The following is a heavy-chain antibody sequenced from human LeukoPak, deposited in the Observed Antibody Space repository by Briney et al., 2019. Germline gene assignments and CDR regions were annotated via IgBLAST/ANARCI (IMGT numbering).Heavy chain of an antibody. CDR1: GYTFTSYD. J-gene: IGHJ6*02. Sequence: ASVKVSCKASGYTFTSYDINWVRQATGQGLEWMGWMNPNSGNTGYAQKFQGRVTMTRNTSISTAYMELSSLRSEDTAVYYCARGRMGTVPTYYYYYGMDVWGQGTTVTVSS. CDR3: ARGRMGTVPTYYYYYGMDV. D-gene: IGHD4-17*01. CDR2: MNPNSGNT. V-gene: IGHV1-8*01.